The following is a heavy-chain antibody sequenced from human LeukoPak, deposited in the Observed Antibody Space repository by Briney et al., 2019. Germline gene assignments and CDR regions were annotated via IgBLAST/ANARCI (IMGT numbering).Heavy chain of an antibody. CDR3: ARSDGHYYYYYMDV. CDR2: ISGYNANT. Sequence: ASVKVSCKASGYTFTSYGISWVRQAPGQGLEWMGWISGYNANTNYAQKLQGRVTMTTDTSTSTAYMELRSLRSDDTAMYYCARSDGHYYYYYMDVWGKGTTVTVSS. CDR1: GYTFTSYG. J-gene: IGHJ6*03. V-gene: IGHV1-18*01. D-gene: IGHD4-17*01.